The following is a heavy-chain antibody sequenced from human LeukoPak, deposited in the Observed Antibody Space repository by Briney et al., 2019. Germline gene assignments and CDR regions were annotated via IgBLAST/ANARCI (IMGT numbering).Heavy chain of an antibody. CDR3: ASLSSIAAAGYGDY. J-gene: IGHJ4*02. CDR1: GFTFSSYS. V-gene: IGHV3-21*01. D-gene: IGHD6-13*01. CDR2: ISSSSSYV. Sequence: GGSLRLSCAASGFTFSSYSMNWVRQAPGKGLEWVSSISSSSSYVYYADSVKGRFTISRDNAKNSLYLQMNSLRAEDTAVYYCASLSSIAAAGYGDYWGQGTLVTVSS.